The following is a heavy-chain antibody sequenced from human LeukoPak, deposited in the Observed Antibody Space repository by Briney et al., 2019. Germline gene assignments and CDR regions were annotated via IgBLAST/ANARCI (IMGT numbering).Heavy chain of an antibody. J-gene: IGHJ4*02. D-gene: IGHD1-26*01. V-gene: IGHV1-3*01. CDR2: INPGNGNT. CDR1: GYTFTSDA. Sequence: GASVKVSCKASGYTFTSDALHWVRQVPGQRLEWKGWINPGNGNTKYSQKFQGRVTITRDTSASTAYMELSSLRSADTAVYYCARAVALREWEVLGYWGQGTLVTVSS. CDR3: ARAVALREWEVLGY.